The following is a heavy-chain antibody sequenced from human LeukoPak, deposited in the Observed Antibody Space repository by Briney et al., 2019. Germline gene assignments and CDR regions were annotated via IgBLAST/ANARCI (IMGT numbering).Heavy chain of an antibody. CDR3: AKGTPLLWFGELLNYFDY. CDR1: GFAFRTYA. J-gene: IGHJ4*02. CDR2: ISPDSRTI. Sequence: GESLRLSCVASGFAFRTYAMNWVRQAPGKGLEWLSYISPDSRTIFYADSVKGRFTISRDNGKNSVYLEINSLRAEDTAVYYCAKGTPLLWFGELLNYFDYWGQGTLVTVSS. D-gene: IGHD3-10*01. V-gene: IGHV3-48*01.